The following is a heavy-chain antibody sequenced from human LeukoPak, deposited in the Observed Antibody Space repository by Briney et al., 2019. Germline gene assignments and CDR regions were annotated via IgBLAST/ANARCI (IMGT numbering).Heavy chain of an antibody. CDR3: AKAGVELATISPFDI. Sequence: GGSLRLSCAASGFTFSSYSMNWVRQAPGKGLEWVSSISSSSSYIYYADSVKGRFTVSRDNSKETLYLQMNSLTAEDTAVYYCAKAGVELATISPFDIWGQGTMVTVSS. CDR1: GFTFSSYS. J-gene: IGHJ3*02. D-gene: IGHD5-24*01. V-gene: IGHV3-21*04. CDR2: ISSSSSYI.